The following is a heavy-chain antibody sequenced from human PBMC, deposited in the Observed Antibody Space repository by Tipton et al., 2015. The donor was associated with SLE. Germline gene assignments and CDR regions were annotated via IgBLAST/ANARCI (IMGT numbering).Heavy chain of an antibody. D-gene: IGHD7-27*01. CDR1: GGSISSGGYY. CDR2: IYYSGNT. J-gene: IGHJ4*02. Sequence: TLSLTCTVSGGSISSGGYYWTWIRQLPGKGLEWIGYIYYSGNTYYNPSLGSRLTISVDTSKDQFSLNLSSVTAADTAVYYCAKTGRRDYFDSWGQGTLVTVSS. V-gene: IGHV4-31*03. CDR3: AKTGRRDYFDS.